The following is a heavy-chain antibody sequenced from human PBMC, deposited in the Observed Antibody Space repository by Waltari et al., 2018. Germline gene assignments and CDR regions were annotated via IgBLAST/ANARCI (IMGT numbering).Heavy chain of an antibody. V-gene: IGHV4-59*01. CDR3: ARSRITMVRGVSE. D-gene: IGHD3-10*01. J-gene: IGHJ4*02. CDR2: IYYSGST. CDR1: GGSISRYY. Sequence: QVQLQESGPGLVKPSETLSLTCTVPGGSISRYYWSLFRQPPGKGLEWIGYIYYSGSTNYNPSLKSRVTISVDTSKNQFSLKLSSVTAADTAVYYCARSRITMVRGVSEWGQGTLVTVSS.